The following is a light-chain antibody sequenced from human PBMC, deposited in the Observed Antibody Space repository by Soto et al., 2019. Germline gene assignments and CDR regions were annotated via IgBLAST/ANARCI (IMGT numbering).Light chain of an antibody. J-gene: IGLJ1*01. V-gene: IGLV2-8*01. CDR2: DVT. CDR3: SSYAGSNNYV. Sequence: QXVLAPPPSASGXHGQSVAISCTGTSSDIGGYNEVSWYQHHPGKAPKLMIYDVTKRPSGVPDRFSGSRSGKTACLTVSGLQAEDEADYYCSSYAGSNNYVFGRGTKVT. CDR1: SSDIGGYNE.